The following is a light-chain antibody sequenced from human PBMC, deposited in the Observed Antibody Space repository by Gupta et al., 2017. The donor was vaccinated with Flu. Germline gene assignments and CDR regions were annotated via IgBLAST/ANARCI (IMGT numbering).Light chain of an antibody. CDR2: AAS. CDR1: QGISNY. V-gene: IGKV1-9*01. CDR3: QQLTGYPFT. J-gene: IGKJ3*01. Sequence: DIQLTQSPSFLSASVGDRVTITCRASQGISNYLAWYQEKPGKAPKLLIYAASTLQSGVPSRFSGSGSGAEFTLTISSLQPEDFATYSCQQLTGYPFTVGHGTKVDLK.